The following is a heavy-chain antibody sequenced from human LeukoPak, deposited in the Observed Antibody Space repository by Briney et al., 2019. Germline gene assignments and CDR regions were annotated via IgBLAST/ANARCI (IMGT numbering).Heavy chain of an antibody. CDR2: VYSASA. CDR1: GGSISSYY. Sequence: PSETLSLTCTVSGGSISSYYWSWIRQPPGKGLEWIGYVYSASANYNPSLKSRVTMSLDTSQNQFSLKLTSVTAADTAMYYCARHSRDYPHNWFDPWGQGTLVTVSS. CDR3: ARHSRDYPHNWFDP. D-gene: IGHD4-17*01. V-gene: IGHV4-59*08. J-gene: IGHJ5*02.